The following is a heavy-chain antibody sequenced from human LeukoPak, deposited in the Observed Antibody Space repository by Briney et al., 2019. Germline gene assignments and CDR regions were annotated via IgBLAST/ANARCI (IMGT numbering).Heavy chain of an antibody. D-gene: IGHD6-13*01. V-gene: IGHV1-2*02. CDR1: GYSFTGYF. CDR3: ARDSSSYGTSGFDY. CDR2: IDPNSGDT. J-gene: IGHJ4*02. Sequence: ASVKVSRKASGYSFTGYFIHWVRQAPGQGLEWMGCIDPNSGDTKYAQKFQGRVSMPRDTSTRTAYMELSRLRSDDTAVYYCARDSSSYGTSGFDYWGQGTLVTVSS.